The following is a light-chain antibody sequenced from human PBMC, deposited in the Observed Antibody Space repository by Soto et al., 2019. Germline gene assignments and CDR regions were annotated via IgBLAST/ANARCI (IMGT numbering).Light chain of an antibody. J-gene: IGLJ1*01. CDR2: EVS. Sequence: QAARARPSSVSGSPGQSITISCTGTSTDVGGYNYVSWYQHHPGKGPKLIIYEVSNRPSGVSDRFSGSKSGNKASLIISNLEAEDESDYYCGSYTSTDTPFVFGTGTKVTVL. CDR3: GSYTSTDTPFV. CDR1: STDVGGYNY. V-gene: IGLV2-14*01.